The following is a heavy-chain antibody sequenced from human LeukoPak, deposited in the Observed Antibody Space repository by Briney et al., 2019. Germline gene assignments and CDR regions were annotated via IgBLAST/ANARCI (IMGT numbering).Heavy chain of an antibody. V-gene: IGHV1-18*01. D-gene: IGHD5-18*01. CDR1: GYTFTSYG. CDR3: ARDGQLWLPRYYNGMDV. Sequence: ASVKVSCKASGYTFTSYGISWVRQAPGQGLEWMGWISAYNGNTNYAQNLQGRVTMTTDTSTSTAYMELRSLRSDDTAVYYCARDGQLWLPRYYNGMDVWGQGTTVTVSS. CDR2: ISAYNGNT. J-gene: IGHJ6*02.